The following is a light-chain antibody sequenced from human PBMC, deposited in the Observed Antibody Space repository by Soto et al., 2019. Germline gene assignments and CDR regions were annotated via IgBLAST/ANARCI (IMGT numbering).Light chain of an antibody. J-gene: IGLJ3*02. CDR2: DDN. Sequence: QSVLTQPPSVSAAPGQRVTISCSGSSSDIGNEYVSWYQQGPGTAPKLLIYDDNKRPSGIPDRFSGSKSGTSATLDITGLQTGDEADYYCGTWDNSLSAVVLGGGTKLTVL. V-gene: IGLV1-51*01. CDR3: GTWDNSLSAVV. CDR1: SSDIGNEY.